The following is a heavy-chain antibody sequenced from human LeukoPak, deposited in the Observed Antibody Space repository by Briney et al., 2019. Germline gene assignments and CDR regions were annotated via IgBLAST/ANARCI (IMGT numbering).Heavy chain of an antibody. CDR1: GFTLTRHE. Sequence: GGSLRLSCAASGFTLTRHEMNWVRQAPGKGLEWVSYISSSGSPIYYADSVKGRFTISRDSAKNSLCLQMNSLRAEDTAVYYCARDAGDSRPYWYFDLWGRGTLVTVSS. J-gene: IGHJ2*01. CDR2: ISSSGSPI. CDR3: ARDAGDSRPYWYFDL. D-gene: IGHD4-17*01. V-gene: IGHV3-48*03.